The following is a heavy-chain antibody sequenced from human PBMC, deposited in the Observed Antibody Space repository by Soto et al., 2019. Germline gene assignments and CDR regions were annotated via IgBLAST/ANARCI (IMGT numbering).Heavy chain of an antibody. CDR2: ISGSGGST. D-gene: IGHD5-18*01. J-gene: IGHJ6*02. CDR1: GFTFSSYA. Sequence: PGGSLRLSCAASGFTFSSYAMSWVRQAPGKGLEWVSAISGSGGSTYYADSVEGRFTISRDNSKNTLYLQMNSLRAEDTAVYYCAKDKAMVTRVYYYGMDVWGQGTTVTVSS. CDR3: AKDKAMVTRVYYYGMDV. V-gene: IGHV3-23*01.